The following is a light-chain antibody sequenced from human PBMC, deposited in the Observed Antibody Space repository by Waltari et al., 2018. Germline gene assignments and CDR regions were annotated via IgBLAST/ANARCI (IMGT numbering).Light chain of an antibody. CDR1: QSVLYSSNNKNY. Sequence: DIVMTQSPDSLAVSLGERATINCKSSQSVLYSSNNKNYLAGYRQKPGQPPKLLIYWASTRESGVPDRFSGSGSGTDFTLTISSLQAEDVAVYYCQQYYSTPRTFGQGTKVEIK. V-gene: IGKV4-1*01. CDR2: WAS. CDR3: QQYYSTPRT. J-gene: IGKJ1*01.